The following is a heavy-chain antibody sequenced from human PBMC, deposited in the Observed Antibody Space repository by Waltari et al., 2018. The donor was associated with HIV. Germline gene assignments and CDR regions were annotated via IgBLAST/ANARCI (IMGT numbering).Heavy chain of an antibody. CDR2: IKQDGREK. D-gene: IGHD2-2*01. Sequence: EVQLVESGGGLVQPGGSLRLSGVGSGFIFSNYWMTWVRQAPGKGLEWVSNIKQDGREKNYVDSVAGRFSISRDNANNSLYLQLNSLRDEDTAVYYCARVYSSTTGRALDYWGQGALVTVSS. J-gene: IGHJ4*02. CDR1: GFIFSNYW. CDR3: ARVYSSTTGRALDY. V-gene: IGHV3-7*01.